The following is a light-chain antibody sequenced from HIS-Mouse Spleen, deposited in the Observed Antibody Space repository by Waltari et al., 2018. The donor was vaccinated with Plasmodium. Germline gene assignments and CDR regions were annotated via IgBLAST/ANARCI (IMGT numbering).Light chain of an antibody. CDR2: GAS. J-gene: IGKJ3*01. CDR3: QQYNNWSFT. Sequence: EIVMTQSPATLSVSPGERATLSCRASQRVSSNLAWYQQKPGQAPRLLIYGASTRATGTPARFSGSGSGTEFTLTISSLQSEDFAVYYCQQYNNWSFTFGPGTKVDI. V-gene: IGKV3-15*01. CDR1: QRVSSN.